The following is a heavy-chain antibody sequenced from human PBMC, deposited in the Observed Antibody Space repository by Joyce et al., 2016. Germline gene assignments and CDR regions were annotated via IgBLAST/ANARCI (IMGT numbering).Heavy chain of an antibody. V-gene: IGHV1-2*06. CDR3: ARGPMPPYAFDG. J-gene: IGHJ3*01. D-gene: IGHD2-2*01. CDR1: GYSFSDSY. CDR2: INPDTGNT. Sequence: QVNMVQSGAEVKKPGASVKVSCKASGYSFSDSYIHWVRQVPGQGLQWMGRINPDTGNTIYAQKFQGRFTLTRDTFISTVYMEVSRLRSDDTAVYFCARGPMPPYAFDGWGKGTLVTVST.